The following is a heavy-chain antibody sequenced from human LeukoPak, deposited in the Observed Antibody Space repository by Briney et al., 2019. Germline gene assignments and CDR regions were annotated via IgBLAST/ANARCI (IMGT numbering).Heavy chain of an antibody. D-gene: IGHD2-15*01. J-gene: IGHJ4*02. V-gene: IGHV3-23*01. CDR1: GFTFSSYA. CDR2: ITGGGGNT. Sequence: PGGSLRLSCAASGFTFSSYAMSWVRQAPGKGLEWVSGITGGGGNTYYADSVKGRFTISRDNSKNTLYLQMNSLRAEDTAVYYCAKGRDYCSGGSCYSGVIDYWGQGTLVTVSS. CDR3: AKGRDYCSGGSCYSGVIDY.